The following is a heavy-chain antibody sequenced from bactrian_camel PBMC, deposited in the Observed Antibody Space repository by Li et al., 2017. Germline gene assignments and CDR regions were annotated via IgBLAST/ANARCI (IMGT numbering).Heavy chain of an antibody. D-gene: IGHD6*01. J-gene: IGHJ4*01. CDR2: MRTGGRTT. V-gene: IGHV3S1*01. CDR3: AARPCSRFQQPILSESDYAY. CDR1: DYSFSRYW. Sequence: HVQLVESGGGSVQAGESLRLSCAVSDYSFSRYWAWFRQAPGKEREGVAAMRTGGRTTYADSVKGRFTISQDNAKNTLYLQMNSLKPTDTGMYYCAARPCSRFQQPILSESDYAYWGQGTQVTVS.